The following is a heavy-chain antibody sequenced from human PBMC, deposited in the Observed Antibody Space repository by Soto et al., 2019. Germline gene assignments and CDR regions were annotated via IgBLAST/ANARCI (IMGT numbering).Heavy chain of an antibody. Sequence: GSIRLGCAASGFTVNRYAMTGVRKDPGKGLEWVSAISGSGGSTYYADSVKGRLTISRDNSKNTLYLQMNSLRAEDTAVYYCAKVGFGVVPAAAFDYWGQGTLVTVSS. J-gene: IGHJ4*02. V-gene: IGHV3-23*01. CDR3: AKVGFGVVPAAAFDY. CDR1: GFTVNRYA. D-gene: IGHD2-2*01. CDR2: ISGSGGST.